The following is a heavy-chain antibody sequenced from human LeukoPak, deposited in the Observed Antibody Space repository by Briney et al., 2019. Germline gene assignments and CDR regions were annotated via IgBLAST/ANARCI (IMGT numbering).Heavy chain of an antibody. V-gene: IGHV4-34*01. J-gene: IGHJ4*02. CDR1: GDSFSGYY. D-gene: IGHD3-16*02. Sequence: SDTLSLTCAVYGDSFSGYYWSWVRQPPGKGLEWMGEINHNGSTKYNPSLQRRGTISVNNSKNHFSLKVSSVTAADTAVYYCARRDVWGSYRYFDYWGQGTLVTVSS. CDR2: INHNGST. CDR3: ARRDVWGSYRYFDY.